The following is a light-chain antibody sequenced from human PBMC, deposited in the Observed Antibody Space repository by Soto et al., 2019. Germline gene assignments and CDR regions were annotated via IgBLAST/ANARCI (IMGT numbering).Light chain of an antibody. CDR3: SSYAGSNTVV. CDR2: EVS. Sequence: QSALTQPPSASGSPGQSVAISCTGTSSDVGSYNYVSWYQQHPGKAPKLVIYEVSKRPPGVPDRFSGSKSGNTASLTVSGLQAEDEADYYCSSYAGSNTVVFGGGTQLTVL. J-gene: IGLJ2*01. V-gene: IGLV2-8*01. CDR1: SSDVGSYNY.